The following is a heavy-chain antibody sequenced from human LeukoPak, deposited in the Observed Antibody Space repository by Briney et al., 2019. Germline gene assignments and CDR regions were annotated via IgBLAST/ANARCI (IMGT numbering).Heavy chain of an antibody. CDR2: ISAYNGNT. J-gene: IGHJ1*01. Sequence: GASVKVSCKASGYTFTSYGISWVRQAPGQGLEWMGWISAYNGNTNYAQKLQGRVTMTTDTSTSTAYMELRSLRSDETAVYYCARDFPSRLAAPAGPVGYFQHWARAPWSPSPQ. V-gene: IGHV1-18*01. CDR1: GYTFTSYG. CDR3: ARDFPSRLAAPAGPVGYFQH. D-gene: IGHD6-13*01.